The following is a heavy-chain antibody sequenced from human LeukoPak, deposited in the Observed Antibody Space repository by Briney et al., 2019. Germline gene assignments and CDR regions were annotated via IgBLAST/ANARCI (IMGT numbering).Heavy chain of an antibody. CDR3: ARVPGDRFYFDF. D-gene: IGHD2-21*02. J-gene: IGHJ4*02. Sequence: PSETLSLTCTVSGVSISSGGYYWSWIRQHPEKGLELIGYIYYSGSTYYNPSLKSRVTISVDTSKNQFSLSLSSVTAADTAVYYCARVPGDRFYFDFWGQGTLVTVSS. CDR2: IYYSGST. V-gene: IGHV4-31*02. CDR1: GVSISSGGYY.